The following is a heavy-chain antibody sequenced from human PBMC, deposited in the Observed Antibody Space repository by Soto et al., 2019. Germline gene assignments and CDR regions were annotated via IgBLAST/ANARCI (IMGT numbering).Heavy chain of an antibody. J-gene: IGHJ4*02. CDR3: AKYKGIIHHLTFDY. CDR2: ITIDGGST. D-gene: IGHD1-1*01. V-gene: IGHV3-23*01. Sequence: GGSLRLSCAASGFTFTTYAMSWVRQAPGKGLEWVSSITIDGGSTFYADSVQGRFTVSRDNSRNTLYLQMNSLRAEDTAVYYCAKYKGIIHHLTFDYWGQGTLVTVSS. CDR1: GFTFTTYA.